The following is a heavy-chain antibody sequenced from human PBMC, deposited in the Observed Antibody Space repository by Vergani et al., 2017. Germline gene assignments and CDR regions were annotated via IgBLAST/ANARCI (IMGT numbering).Heavy chain of an antibody. D-gene: IGHD3-10*01. CDR3: VRSGRLIGEPDY. Sequence: QVQLQESGPGLVKPSETLSLTCTVSGGSISSYYWSWIRQPPGKGLEWIGYIYYSGSTNYNPSLKSRVTISVDTSKNQFSLKLSSVTAADTAVYYCVRSGRLIGEPDYWGQGTLVTVSS. J-gene: IGHJ4*02. CDR1: GGSISSYY. CDR2: IYYSGST. V-gene: IGHV4-59*01.